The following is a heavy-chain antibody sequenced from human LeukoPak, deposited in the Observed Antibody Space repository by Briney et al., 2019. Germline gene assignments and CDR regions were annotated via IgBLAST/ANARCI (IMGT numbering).Heavy chain of an antibody. CDR2: ISGSGGST. Sequence: GGSLRLSCAASGFTFSSYAMSGVRQAPGKGLEWVSAISGSGGSTYYADSVKGRFTISRDNSKNTLYLQMNSLRAEDTAVYYCAKDHKVVVNDWAFDYWGQGTLVTVSS. V-gene: IGHV3-23*01. J-gene: IGHJ4*02. CDR1: GFTFSSYA. D-gene: IGHD3-22*01. CDR3: AKDHKVVVNDWAFDY.